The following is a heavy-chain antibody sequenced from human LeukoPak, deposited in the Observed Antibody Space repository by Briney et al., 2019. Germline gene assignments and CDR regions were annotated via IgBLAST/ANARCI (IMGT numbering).Heavy chain of an antibody. V-gene: IGHV3-23*01. D-gene: IGHD2-8*01. CDR2: ISGSGSST. CDR3: AKERDVGYCTNGVCYNRGFDY. CDR1: GFTFSSYA. Sequence: GGSLRLSCAASGFTFSSYAMSWVRQAPGKGLEWVSAISGSGSSTYYADSVKGRFTISRDNSKNTLYLQMNSLRAEDTAVYYCAKERDVGYCTNGVCYNRGFDYWGQGTLVTVSS. J-gene: IGHJ4*02.